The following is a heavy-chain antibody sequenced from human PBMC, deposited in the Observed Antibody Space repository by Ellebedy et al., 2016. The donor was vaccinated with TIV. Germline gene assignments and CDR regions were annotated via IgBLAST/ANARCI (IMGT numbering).Heavy chain of an antibody. D-gene: IGHD2-21*02. CDR3: ARVVTGIHFDY. CDR1: GGSISSGAYY. CDR2: IFYSGST. V-gene: IGHV4-31*03. J-gene: IGHJ4*02. Sequence: MPSETLSLTCTVSGGSISSGAYYWSWIRQHPGKGLEWIGYIFYSGSTYYNPSLKSRVTVSVDTSKNQFSLKLSSVTAADTAVYYCARVVTGIHFDYWGQGTLVTVSS.